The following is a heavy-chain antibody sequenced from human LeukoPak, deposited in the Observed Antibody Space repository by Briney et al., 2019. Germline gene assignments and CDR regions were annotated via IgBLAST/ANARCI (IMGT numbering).Heavy chain of an antibody. CDR2: IYYSRST. D-gene: IGHD3-22*01. V-gene: IGHV4-39*07. CDR1: GGSISSSSYY. CDR3: ARGRTHHPDMDDSSGNNWFDP. Sequence: SETLSLTCTVSGGSISSSSYYWGWIRQPPGKGLEWIGSIYYSRSTYYNPSLKSRVTISVDTSKNQFSLKLSSVTAADTAVYYCARGRTHHPDMDDSSGNNWFDPWGQGTLVTVSS. J-gene: IGHJ5*02.